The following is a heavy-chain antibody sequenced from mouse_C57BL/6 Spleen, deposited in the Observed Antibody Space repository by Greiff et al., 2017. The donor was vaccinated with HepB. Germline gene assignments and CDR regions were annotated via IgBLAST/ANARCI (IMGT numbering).Heavy chain of an antibody. D-gene: IGHD2-4*01. CDR1: GFTFSSYA. CDR2: ISSGGDYI. V-gene: IGHV5-9-1*02. J-gene: IGHJ2*01. Sequence: DVQLVESGEGLVKPGGSLKLSCEASGFTFSSYAMSWVRQTPEKRLEWVAYISSGGDYIYYADTVKGRSTISSDNARNTLYLQMSSLMSANTAMYYCTRVYYDYGGGYYFDYWGQGTTLTVSS. CDR3: TRVYYDYGGGYYFDY.